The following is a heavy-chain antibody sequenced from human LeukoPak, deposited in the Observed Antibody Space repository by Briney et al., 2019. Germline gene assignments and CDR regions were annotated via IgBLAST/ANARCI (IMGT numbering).Heavy chain of an antibody. J-gene: IGHJ4*02. D-gene: IGHD6-19*01. CDR3: ARDWYSSGWYVRGYFDY. CDR2: IYHSGST. Sequence: SETLSLTCTVSGYSVSSGYYWGWIRQPPGKGLEWIGSIYHSGSTYYNPSLKSRVTISVDTSKNQFSLKLSSVTAADTAVYYCARDWYSSGWYVRGYFDYWGQGTLVTVSS. CDR1: GYSVSSGYY. V-gene: IGHV4-38-2*02.